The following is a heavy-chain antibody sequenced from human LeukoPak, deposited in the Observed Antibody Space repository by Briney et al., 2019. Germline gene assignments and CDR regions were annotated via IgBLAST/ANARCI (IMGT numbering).Heavy chain of an antibody. CDR2: VYHNGNI. CDR3: AGEYSAFDH. V-gene: IGHV4-61*08. Sequence: PSETLSLTCTVSGDPISSHTDYKWTWIRQPPGKGLEWIGYVYHNGNINYNPFLGSRLTISVDMSKNQFSLRLTSVTAADTAVYFCAGEYSAFDHWGHGTLVTVSS. J-gene: IGHJ4*01. D-gene: IGHD4-11*01. CDR1: GDPISSHTDYK.